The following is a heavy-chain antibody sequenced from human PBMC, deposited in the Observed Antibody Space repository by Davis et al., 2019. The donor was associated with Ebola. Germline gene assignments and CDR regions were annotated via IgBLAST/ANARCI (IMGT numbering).Heavy chain of an antibody. CDR3: ARDHVVVVPAALFYYYYGMDV. CDR2: ISSSSSYI. Sequence: GESLKISCAASGFTFSSYSMNWVRQAPGKGLEWVSSISSSSSYIYYADSVKGRFTISRDNSKNTLYLQMNSLRAEDTAVYYCARDHVVVVPAALFYYYYGMDVWGQGTTVTVSS. J-gene: IGHJ6*02. CDR1: GFTFSSYS. D-gene: IGHD2-2*01. V-gene: IGHV3-21*01.